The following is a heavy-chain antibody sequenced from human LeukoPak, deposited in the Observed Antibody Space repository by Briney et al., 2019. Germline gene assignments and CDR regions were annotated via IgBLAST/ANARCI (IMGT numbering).Heavy chain of an antibody. V-gene: IGHV4-39*01. J-gene: IGHJ5*02. CDR3: ARHSGSGSLSRPFDP. CDR2: VYYTGST. CDR1: GGSVTSGGFY. Sequence: SETLSLTCNVSGGSVTSGGFYWGWLRQPPGKGPEWIATVYYTGSTYYNPSLKRRVTISIDTSKNQFSLRLTSVTATDTAVYYCARHSGSGSLSRPFDPWGQGTLVTVSS. D-gene: IGHD3-10*01.